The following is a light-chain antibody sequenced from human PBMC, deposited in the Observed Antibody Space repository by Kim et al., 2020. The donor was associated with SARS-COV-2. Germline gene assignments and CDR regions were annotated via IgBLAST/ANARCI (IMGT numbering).Light chain of an antibody. J-gene: IGKJ1*01. CDR1: QDISRY. V-gene: IGKV1-39*01. CDR3: QQNYNASRA. Sequence: DIQMTQSPSSLSASVGDRVTITCRASQDISRYLNWYQQKPGKAPKLLIYTASSLQSGVPSRFTGSGSETDFTLTISSLQPEDFATYYCQQNYNASRAFGRGTKVDIK. CDR2: TAS.